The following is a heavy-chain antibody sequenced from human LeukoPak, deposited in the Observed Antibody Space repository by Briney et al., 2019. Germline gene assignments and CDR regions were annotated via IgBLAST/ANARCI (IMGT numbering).Heavy chain of an antibody. Sequence: GGSLRLSCAASGFTVSSNYMSWVRQAPGKGLEWVSVIYSGGSTYYADSVKGRFTISRDNSKNTLYLQMNSLRAEDTAVYYCWRSIAARPDGPDYWGQGTLVTVSS. J-gene: IGHJ4*02. V-gene: IGHV3-66*01. CDR2: IYSGGST. D-gene: IGHD6-6*01. CDR3: WRSIAARPDGPDY. CDR1: GFTVSSNY.